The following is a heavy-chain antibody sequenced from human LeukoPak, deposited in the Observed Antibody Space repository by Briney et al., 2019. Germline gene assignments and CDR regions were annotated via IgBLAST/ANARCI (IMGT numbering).Heavy chain of an antibody. D-gene: IGHD3-10*01. Sequence: PSETLSLTCAVYGGSFSGYYWSWIRQPPGKGLEWIGEINHSGSTNYNPSLKSRATISVDTSKNQFSLKLSSVTAADTAVYYCARHFPLLLWFGGGTDNWFDPWGQGTLVTVSS. J-gene: IGHJ5*02. V-gene: IGHV4-34*01. CDR2: INHSGST. CDR1: GGSFSGYY. CDR3: ARHFPLLLWFGGGTDNWFDP.